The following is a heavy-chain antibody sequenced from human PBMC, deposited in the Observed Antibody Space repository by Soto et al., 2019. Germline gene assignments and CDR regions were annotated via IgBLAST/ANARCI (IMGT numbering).Heavy chain of an antibody. CDR2: INPNSGGT. CDR1: RYTFTGYA. J-gene: IGHJ4*02. D-gene: IGHD3-3*01. CDR3: ARVGSTIFVLEF. V-gene: IGHV1-2*04. Sequence: ASVKVCCKASRYTFTGYAMHLLRHAPGQRLEWMGWINPNSGGTNYAQKFQGWVTMTRDTSISTAYMELSRLRSDDTAVYYGARVGSTIFVLEFWGQGTLVTVSS.